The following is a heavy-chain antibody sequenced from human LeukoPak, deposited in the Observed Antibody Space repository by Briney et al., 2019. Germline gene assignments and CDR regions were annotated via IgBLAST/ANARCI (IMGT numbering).Heavy chain of an antibody. CDR2: ISPNGVIT. Sequence: GGSLRLSCAASGFTFSSHGMNWVRQAPGKGLEWVSGISPNGVITYYADSVKGRFTISRDNSKGTVSLQMNSLRPEDTAVYYCAKDDAWLQYGDWGRGTLVTVSS. V-gene: IGHV3-23*01. CDR3: AKDDAWLQYGD. J-gene: IGHJ4*02. D-gene: IGHD5-24*01. CDR1: GFTFSSHG.